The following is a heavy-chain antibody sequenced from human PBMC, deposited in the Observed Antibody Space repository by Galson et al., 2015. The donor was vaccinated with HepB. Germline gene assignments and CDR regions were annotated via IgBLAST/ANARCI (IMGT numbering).Heavy chain of an antibody. J-gene: IGHJ6*02. CDR1: GFTFSTYN. CDR2: ISSTSTYI. D-gene: IGHD6-13*01. Sequence: SLRLSCAASGFTFSTYNMQWVRRAPGKGLEWVSFISSTSTYIYYADSAQGRFTVARDNARNSLFLQMTSLRGEDTAVYYCAREGQQPGSYYYNGMDVWGQGTTVTVSS. V-gene: IGHV3-21*01. CDR3: AREGQQPGSYYYNGMDV.